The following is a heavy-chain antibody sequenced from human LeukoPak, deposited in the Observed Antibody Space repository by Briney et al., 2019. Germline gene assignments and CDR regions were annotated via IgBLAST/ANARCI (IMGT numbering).Heavy chain of an antibody. Sequence: ASVKVSCKASGYTFTSYGISWVRQAPGQGLEWMGIINPSGGSTSYAQKFQGRVTMTRDTSTSTVYMELSSLRSEDTAVYYCARSTVMTNWFDPWGQGTLVTVSS. CDR1: GYTFTSYG. D-gene: IGHD3-22*01. CDR2: INPSGGST. CDR3: ARSTVMTNWFDP. V-gene: IGHV1-46*01. J-gene: IGHJ5*02.